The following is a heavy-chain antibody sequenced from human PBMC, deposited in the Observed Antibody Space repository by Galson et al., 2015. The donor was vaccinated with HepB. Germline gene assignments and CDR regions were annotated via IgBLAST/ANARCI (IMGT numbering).Heavy chain of an antibody. D-gene: IGHD1-14*01. J-gene: IGHJ2*01. V-gene: IGHV3-21*01. Sequence: SLRLSCAASGFTFSRYTMNWVRQAPGKGLEWVSSIPARGNGVYYADSVRGRFTISRDNAKSSLYLQMDTLRDEDTAIYYCATEAGGEPVWYFDLWGRGTLVTVSS. CDR1: GFTFSRYT. CDR3: ATEAGGEPVWYFDL. CDR2: IPARGNGV.